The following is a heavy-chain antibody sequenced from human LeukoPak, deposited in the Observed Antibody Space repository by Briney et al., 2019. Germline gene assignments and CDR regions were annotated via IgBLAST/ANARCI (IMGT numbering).Heavy chain of an antibody. Sequence: ASVKVSCKAPGYTFTSYGIGWVRQAPGQGLEWMGWISAYNGNTNYAQKLQGRVTMTTDTSTSTAYMELRSLRSDDTAVYYCARGYYDFWSGYYAIDYWGQGTLVTVSS. V-gene: IGHV1-18*01. D-gene: IGHD3-3*01. J-gene: IGHJ4*02. CDR3: ARGYYDFWSGYYAIDY. CDR1: GYTFTSYG. CDR2: ISAYNGNT.